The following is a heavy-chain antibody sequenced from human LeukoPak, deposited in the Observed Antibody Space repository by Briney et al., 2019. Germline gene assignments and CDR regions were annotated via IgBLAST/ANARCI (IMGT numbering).Heavy chain of an antibody. D-gene: IGHD2-2*01. CDR1: GFTFSNYG. V-gene: IGHV3-23*01. Sequence: GGSLRLSCAASGFTFSNYGMHWVRQAPGKGLEWVSAISGGGDGTYYADSVKGRFTISRDNSNNILYLDMISLRAEDTAFYYCAKDRRYCSSPTCPQYFDYWGQGTLVTVSS. J-gene: IGHJ4*02. CDR3: AKDRRYCSSPTCPQYFDY. CDR2: ISGGGDGT.